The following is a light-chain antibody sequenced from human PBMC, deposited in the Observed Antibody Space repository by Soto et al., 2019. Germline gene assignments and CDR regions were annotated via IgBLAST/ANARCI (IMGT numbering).Light chain of an antibody. V-gene: IGKV4-1*01. Sequence: DIVMTQSPDSLAVSLGERATINCKSRQSVLYSSNNKNYLAWYQQKPGQPPKLLIYWASTRESGVPDRFSGSGSATDFTLTISSLQAEDVAVYYCQQYYSTPPWTFGQGTKVEI. CDR3: QQYYSTPPWT. J-gene: IGKJ1*01. CDR2: WAS. CDR1: QSVLYSSNNKNY.